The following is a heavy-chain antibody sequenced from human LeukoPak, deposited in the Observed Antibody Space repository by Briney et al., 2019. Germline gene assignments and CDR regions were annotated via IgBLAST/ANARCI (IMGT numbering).Heavy chain of an antibody. D-gene: IGHD6-6*01. Sequence: GGSLRLSCAASGFTFSSYWMHWVRQAPGKGLVWVSRINSDGSSTSYADSVKGRFNISRDNAENSVYLQMNSLRVEDTAVYFCARIGYSSSSLDYWGQGTLVTVSS. J-gene: IGHJ4*01. CDR3: ARIGYSSSSLDY. CDR1: GFTFSSYW. CDR2: INSDGSST. V-gene: IGHV3-74*01.